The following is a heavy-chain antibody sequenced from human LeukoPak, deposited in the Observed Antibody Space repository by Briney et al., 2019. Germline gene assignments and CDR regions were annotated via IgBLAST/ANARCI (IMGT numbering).Heavy chain of an antibody. CDR1: GGSFSGYY. Sequence: ASETLSLTCAVYGGSFSGYYWSWIRQPPGKGLEWIGEINHSGSTNYNPSLKSRVTISVDTSKNQFSLKLSSVTAADTAVYYCARHETKNYYYGMDVWGQGTTVTVSS. J-gene: IGHJ6*02. CDR2: INHSGST. CDR3: ARHETKNYYYGMDV. D-gene: IGHD1-7*01. V-gene: IGHV4-34*01.